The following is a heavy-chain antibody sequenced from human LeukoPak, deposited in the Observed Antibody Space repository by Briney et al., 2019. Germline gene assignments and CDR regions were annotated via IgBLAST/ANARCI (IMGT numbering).Heavy chain of an antibody. V-gene: IGHV4-34*01. CDR1: GGSFSGYY. CDR2: INHSGST. J-gene: IGHJ4*02. D-gene: IGHD6-6*01. Sequence: SETLSLTCAVYGGSFSGYYWSWIRQPPGKGLEWIREINHSGSTNYNPSLKSRVTISVDTSKNQFSLKLSSVTAADTAVYYCARVGYSSSSYFDYWGQGTLVTVSS. CDR3: ARVGYSSSSYFDY.